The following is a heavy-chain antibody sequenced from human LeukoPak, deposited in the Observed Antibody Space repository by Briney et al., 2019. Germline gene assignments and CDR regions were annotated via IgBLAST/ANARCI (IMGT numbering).Heavy chain of an antibody. J-gene: IGHJ3*02. CDR2: ISSNGGST. CDR1: GFTFSSYA. D-gene: IGHD6-13*01. CDR3: ASYSSSWYGGGAFDI. V-gene: IGHV3-64*01. Sequence: GGSLRLSCAASGFTFSSYAMHWVRQAPGKGLEYVSAISSNGGSTYYANSVKGRFTISRDNSKNTLYLQMGSLRAEDMAVYYCASYSSSWYGGGAFDIWGQGTMVTVSS.